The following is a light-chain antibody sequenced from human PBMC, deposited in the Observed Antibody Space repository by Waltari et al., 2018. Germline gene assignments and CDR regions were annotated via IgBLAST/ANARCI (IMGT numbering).Light chain of an antibody. CDR3: SSYTASSTWM. CDR1: SSDIGDYNY. CDR2: DVT. V-gene: IGLV2-14*01. Sequence: QSALTQPASVSGSPGQSITISCIGTSSDIGDYNYVSWYQQHVGKAPKLMIYDVTKRPSGVSYRFSGSKSGNTASLTISGLQAEDEADYYCSSYTASSTWMFGGGTKLTVL. J-gene: IGLJ3*02.